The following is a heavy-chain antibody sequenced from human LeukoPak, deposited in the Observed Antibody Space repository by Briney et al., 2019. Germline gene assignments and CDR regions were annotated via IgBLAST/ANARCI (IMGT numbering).Heavy chain of an antibody. D-gene: IGHD4-11*01. Sequence: GGSLRLSCSASGFTLSDYGMHWVRQAPGKGLEWVTFIRYDASIRYYADSVKGRFTISRDNSKNTLYLQMSSLRAVDTAVYYCAKDASTTLTTGWYFDVWGRGTLVTVSS. J-gene: IGHJ2*01. CDR1: GFTLSDYG. V-gene: IGHV3-30*02. CDR3: AKDASTTLTTGWYFDV. CDR2: IRYDASIR.